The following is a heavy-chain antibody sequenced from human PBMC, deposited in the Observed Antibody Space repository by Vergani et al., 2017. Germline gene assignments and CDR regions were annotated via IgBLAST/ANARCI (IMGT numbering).Heavy chain of an antibody. D-gene: IGHD5-18*01. J-gene: IGHJ4*02. Sequence: QVQLQESGPGLVKPSGTLSLTCAVSGGSISSSNWWSLVRPPPGKGLEWIGEIYHSGSTNYNPSLKSRVTISVDKSKNQFSLKLSSVTAADTAVYYCASRPRGYSYGSGYWGQGTLVTVSS. CDR3: ASRPRGYSYGSGY. V-gene: IGHV4-4*02. CDR1: GGSISSSNW. CDR2: IYHSGST.